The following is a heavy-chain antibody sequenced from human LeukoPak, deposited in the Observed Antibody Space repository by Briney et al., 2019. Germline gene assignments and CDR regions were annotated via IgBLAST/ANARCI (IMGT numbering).Heavy chain of an antibody. D-gene: IGHD3-22*01. CDR3: ARSLHYYDNSGLFIQY. J-gene: IGHJ1*01. V-gene: IGHV1-18*01. CDR2: ISSNNGNT. Sequence: GASVKVSCKASGYTFTRYGFSWVRQAPGQGLEWMGWISSNNGNTKYVQKLQGRVTMTADTTTSTAYMELRSLRSDDTAVYYCARSLHYYDNSGLFIQYWGQGTLVTVSS. CDR1: GYTFTRYG.